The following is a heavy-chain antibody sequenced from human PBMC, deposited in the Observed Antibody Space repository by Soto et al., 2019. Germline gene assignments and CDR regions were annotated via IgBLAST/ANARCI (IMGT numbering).Heavy chain of an antibody. V-gene: IGHV3-21*01. CDR2: ISSSSTYI. CDR1: GFTFSSYI. Sequence: EVQLVESGGGLVKPGGSLRLSCAASGFTFSSYIMNWVRQAPGKGLEWVSSISSSSTYIYYADSVKGRFTISRDNAKNSLSLQMNSLRVEDTAVYYCAREESDTFDYWGQGTLVIVSS. J-gene: IGHJ4*02. CDR3: AREESDTFDY.